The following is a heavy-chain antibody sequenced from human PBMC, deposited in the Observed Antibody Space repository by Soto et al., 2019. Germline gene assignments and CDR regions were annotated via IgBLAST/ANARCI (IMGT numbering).Heavy chain of an antibody. CDR2: ISGSGGST. CDR1: GFTFSSYA. V-gene: IGHV3-23*01. Sequence: GGSLRLSCAASGFTFSSYAMSWVRHAPGKGLEWVSAISGSGGSTYYADSVKGRFTISRDNSKNTLYLQMNSLRAEDTAVYYCAKDLVLLWFGELSSHDAFDIWGQGTMVTVSS. D-gene: IGHD3-10*01. J-gene: IGHJ3*02. CDR3: AKDLVLLWFGELSSHDAFDI.